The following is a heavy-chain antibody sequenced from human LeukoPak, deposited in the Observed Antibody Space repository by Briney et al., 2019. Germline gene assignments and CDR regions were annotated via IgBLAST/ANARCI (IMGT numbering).Heavy chain of an antibody. CDR2: ISYDGSNK. D-gene: IGHD5-12*01. J-gene: IGHJ6*02. CDR1: GFTFSSYA. V-gene: IGHV3-30-3*01. CDR3: AGDLGALRSYYYGMDV. Sequence: PGGSLRLSCAASGFTFSSYAMHWVRQAPGKGLEWVAVISYDGSNKYYADSVKGRFTISRDNSKNTLYLQMNSLRAEDTAVYYCAGDLGALRSYYYGMDVWGQGTTVTVSS.